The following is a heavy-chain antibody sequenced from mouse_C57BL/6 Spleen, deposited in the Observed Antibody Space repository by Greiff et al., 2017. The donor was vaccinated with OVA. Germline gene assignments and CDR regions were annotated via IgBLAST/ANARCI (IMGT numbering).Heavy chain of an antibody. J-gene: IGHJ4*01. CDR1: GYAFSSYW. V-gene: IGHV1-80*01. Sequence: VKLMESGAELVKPGASVKISCKASGYAFSSYWMNWVKQRPGKGLEWIGQIYPGDGDTNYNGKFKGKATLTADKSSSTAYMQLSSLTSEDSAVYFCARAYYSNYESDYYAMDYWGQGTSVTVSS. CDR3: ARAYYSNYESDYYAMDY. D-gene: IGHD2-5*01. CDR2: IYPGDGDT.